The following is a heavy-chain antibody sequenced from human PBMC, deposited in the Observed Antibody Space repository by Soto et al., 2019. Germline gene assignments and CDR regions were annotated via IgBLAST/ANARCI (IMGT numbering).Heavy chain of an antibody. J-gene: IGHJ6*03. CDR2: IKSKTDGGTT. CDR1: GFTFSNAW. CDR3: TTEGYCSSTSCYAVYYYYMDV. Sequence: GGSLRLSCAASGFTFSNAWMSWVRQAPGKGLEWVGRIKSKTDGGTTDYAAPVKGRFTISRDDSKNTLYLQMNSLKTEDTAVYYCTTEGYCSSTSCYAVYYYYMDVWGKGTTVTVSS. V-gene: IGHV3-15*01. D-gene: IGHD2-2*01.